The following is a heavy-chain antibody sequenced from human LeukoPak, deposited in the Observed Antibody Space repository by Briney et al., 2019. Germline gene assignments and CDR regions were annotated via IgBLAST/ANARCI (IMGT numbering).Heavy chain of an antibody. D-gene: IGHD2-2*02. Sequence: GGSLRLSCAASGFTFSNYAMSWVRQAPGKGLEWVSDISGSGGSTYHTDSVKGRFTISRDNSNNTLYLQMNSLGADDTAVYYCAKSRSSSISCYNYWGQGTLVTVSS. J-gene: IGHJ4*02. CDR3: AKSRSSSISCYNY. V-gene: IGHV3-23*01. CDR2: ISGSGGST. CDR1: GFTFSNYA.